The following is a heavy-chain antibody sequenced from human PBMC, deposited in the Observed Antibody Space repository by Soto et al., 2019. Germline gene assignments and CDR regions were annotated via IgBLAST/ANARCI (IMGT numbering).Heavy chain of an antibody. CDR3: ARGEVVASNWFDP. D-gene: IGHD2-15*01. V-gene: IGHV4-31*03. CDR2: IYYSGST. Sequence: QVQMQESGPGLVKPSQTLYLTCSVSGGSIIDSGSFYWNWIRQHPGKGLEWIGYIYYSGSTYYNRSLTSRATISLDTSKNQFSLKLTSVTAADTAIYYCARGEVVASNWFDPWGQGTLVTGSS. CDR1: GGSIIDSGSFY. J-gene: IGHJ5*02.